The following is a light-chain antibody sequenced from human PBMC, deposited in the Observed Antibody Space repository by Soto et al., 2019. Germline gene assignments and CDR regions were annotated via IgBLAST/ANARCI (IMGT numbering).Light chain of an antibody. CDR2: GAS. Sequence: PGERATLSCRASQSVSSYYLAWYQQKPGQAPRLLIYGASTRATGIPDRFSGSGSGTDFTLTITRLEPEDCALYYCQQSPVTFGQGTKVDIK. CDR3: QQSPVT. V-gene: IGKV3-20*01. J-gene: IGKJ1*01. CDR1: QSVSSYY.